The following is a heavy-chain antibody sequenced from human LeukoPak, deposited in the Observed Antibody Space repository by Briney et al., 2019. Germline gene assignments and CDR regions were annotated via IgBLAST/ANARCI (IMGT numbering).Heavy chain of an antibody. J-gene: IGHJ5*02. CDR2: IYYRGST. CDR1: GDSTSSYY. CDR3: ARGANWFDP. V-gene: IGHV4-59*01. Sequence: SETLSLTCTVSGDSTSSYYWSWIRQPPGKGLEWIGYIYYRGSTDYNPSLKSRVTISVDTSKNQFSLKLSSVTAADTAVYYCARGANWFDPWGQGTLVTVSS.